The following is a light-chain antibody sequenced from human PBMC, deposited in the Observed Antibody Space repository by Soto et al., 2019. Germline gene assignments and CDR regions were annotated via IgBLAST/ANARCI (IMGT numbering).Light chain of an antibody. CDR1: SSDVGGYNY. CDR3: SSYGGYNNVV. J-gene: IGLJ1*01. CDR2: EVN. V-gene: IGLV2-8*01. Sequence: QSALTQPPSASGSPGQSVTISCTGTSSDVGGYNYVSWFQQHPGKAPRLIIHEVNQRTSGVPDRFSGSKSGNTASLTVSGFQAEDEGTYYCSSYGGYNNVVFGTGTKLTVL.